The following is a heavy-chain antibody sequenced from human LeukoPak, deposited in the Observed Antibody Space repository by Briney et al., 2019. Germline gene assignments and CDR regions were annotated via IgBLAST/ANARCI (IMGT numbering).Heavy chain of an antibody. J-gene: IGHJ4*02. V-gene: IGHV1-69*04. CDR3: ARDRSSGYYNRGDFDY. CDR2: IIPILGIA. D-gene: IGHD3-22*01. Sequence: SVKVSCKASAGTFSSYAISWERQAPGQGLEWMGRIIPILGIANYAQKFQGRVTITADKSTSTAYMELSSLRSEDTAVYYCARDRSSGYYNRGDFDYWGQGTLVTVSS. CDR1: AGTFSSYA.